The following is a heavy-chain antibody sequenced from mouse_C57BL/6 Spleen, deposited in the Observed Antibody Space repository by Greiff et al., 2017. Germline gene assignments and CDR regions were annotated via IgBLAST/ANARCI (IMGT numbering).Heavy chain of an antibody. D-gene: IGHD1-1*01. CDR3: ARGSHYYGSSFYAIDY. J-gene: IGHJ4*01. CDR2: IYPGDGDT. V-gene: IGHV1-80*01. Sequence: VQLQQSGAELVKPGASVKISCKASGYAFSSYWMNWVKQRPGKGLEWIGQIYPGDGDTNYNGKFKGKATLTADTSSSTAYMQLSSLTSEDSAVYFCARGSHYYGSSFYAIDYWGQGTSVTVSS. CDR1: GYAFSSYW.